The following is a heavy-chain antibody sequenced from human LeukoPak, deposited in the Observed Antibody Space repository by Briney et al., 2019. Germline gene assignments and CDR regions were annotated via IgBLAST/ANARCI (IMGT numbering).Heavy chain of an antibody. CDR2: THPGESDT. Sequence: GESLKISFQCSGFPFTNHWIGWVRQMPGKGLEWMGITHPGESDTIYSPPFQGQVIISADRSVSTAYLQWTSLKAPDTAMYFCARGDRTSTHFDFWGQGTLVTVSS. V-gene: IGHV5-51*01. D-gene: IGHD1-1*01. CDR3: ARGDRTSTHFDF. J-gene: IGHJ4*02. CDR1: GFPFTNHW.